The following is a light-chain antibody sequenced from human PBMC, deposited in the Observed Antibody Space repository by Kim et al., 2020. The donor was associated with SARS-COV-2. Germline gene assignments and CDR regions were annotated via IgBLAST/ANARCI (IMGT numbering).Light chain of an antibody. CDR3: QTWDTSTMV. V-gene: IGLV3-1*01. Sequence: SYELTQPPSVSVSPGQTASITCSGEGLGDKYTYWYQQQAGQSPVLVVYEDIKRPSGIPERFSGSNSGNTATLTISGTQATDEADYYCQTWDTSTMVFGGG. CDR2: EDI. CDR1: GLGDKY. J-gene: IGLJ2*01.